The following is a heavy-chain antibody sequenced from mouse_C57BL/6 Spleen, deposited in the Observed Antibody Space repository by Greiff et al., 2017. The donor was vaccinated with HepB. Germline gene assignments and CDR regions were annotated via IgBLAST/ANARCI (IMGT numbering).Heavy chain of an antibody. D-gene: IGHD2-10*02. CDR1: GYTFTSYW. J-gene: IGHJ2*01. CDR2: IYPSDSET. V-gene: IGHV1-61*01. CDR3: ARYLVPYFDY. Sequence: VQLQQPGAELVRPGSSVKLSCKASGYTFTSYWMDWVKQRPGQGLEWIGNIYPSDSETHYNQKFKDKATLTVDKSSSTAYMQLSSLTSEDSAVYYCARYLVPYFDYWGQGTTLTVSS.